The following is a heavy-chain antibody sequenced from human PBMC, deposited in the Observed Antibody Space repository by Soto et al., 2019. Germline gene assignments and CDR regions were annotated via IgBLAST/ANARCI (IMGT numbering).Heavy chain of an antibody. Sequence: EVQLLESGEGLAQPGGSLRLSCAGSGFTFSDFAMAWVRQAPGKGLEWVSAISESDETTFYADSVKGRFTISRDTSKNTLYLQMNSLRAEDTAIYFCAKEGYIDGDYVPLCDWGQGILVTVSS. J-gene: IGHJ4*02. CDR1: GFTFSDFA. CDR2: ISESDETT. V-gene: IGHV3-23*01. D-gene: IGHD4-17*01. CDR3: AKEGYIDGDYVPLCD.